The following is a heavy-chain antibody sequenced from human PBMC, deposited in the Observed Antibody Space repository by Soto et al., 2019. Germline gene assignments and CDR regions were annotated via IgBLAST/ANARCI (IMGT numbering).Heavy chain of an antibody. J-gene: IGHJ6*03. CDR3: ASDPGYYYYYMDV. CDR2: IKQDVSEK. CDR1: GFTFSSYW. Sequence: EVQLVESGGGLVQPGGSLRLSCAASGFTFSSYWMSWVRQAPGKGLEWVANIKQDVSEKYSVDSVKGRFTISRDNAKNSLYLQMNSLRAEDTAVYYCASDPGYYYYYMDVWGKGTTVTVSS. V-gene: IGHV3-7*01.